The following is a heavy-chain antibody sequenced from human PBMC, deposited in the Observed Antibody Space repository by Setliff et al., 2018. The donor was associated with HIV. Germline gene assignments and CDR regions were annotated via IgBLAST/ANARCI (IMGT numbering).Heavy chain of an antibody. D-gene: IGHD3-16*01. CDR2: FFRPGTT. V-gene: IGHV4-38-2*02. CDR1: GYSISSGYY. J-gene: IGHJ4*02. Sequence: SETLSLTCAVSGYSISSGYYWGWIRQPPGKGLEWIGSFFRPGTTHYNPSLNSRATVSVDMSKNQLSLKLTSVTAADTAVYYCARDMMRWLVMVPGATGGYFDAWGQGALVTVSS. CDR3: ARDMMRWLVMVPGATGGYFDA.